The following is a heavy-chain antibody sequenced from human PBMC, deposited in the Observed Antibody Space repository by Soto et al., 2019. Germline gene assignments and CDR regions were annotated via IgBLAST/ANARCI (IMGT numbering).Heavy chain of an antibody. CDR2: ISWNSGSI. J-gene: IGHJ6*02. CDR3: AKDIRRYDILTGSRPPQYYYYYGMDV. Sequence: QAGGSLRLSCAASGFTFDDYAMHWVRRAPGKGLEWVSGISWNSGSIGYADSVKGRFTISRDNAKNSLYLQMNSLRAEDTALYYCAKDIRRYDILTGSRPPQYYYYYGMDVWGQGTTVTVSS. D-gene: IGHD3-9*01. V-gene: IGHV3-9*01. CDR1: GFTFDDYA.